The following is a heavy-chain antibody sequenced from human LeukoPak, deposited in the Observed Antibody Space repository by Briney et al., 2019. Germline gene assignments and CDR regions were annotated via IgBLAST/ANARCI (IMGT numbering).Heavy chain of an antibody. CDR3: AKIGAQYSGYDYDYYFDY. CDR2: ISGSGGST. Sequence: GGSLRLSCAASGFTYSSYGMHWVRQAPGKGLEWVSAISGSGGSTYYADSVKGRFTISRDNSKNTLYLQMNSLRAEDTAVYYCAKIGAQYSGYDYDYYFDYWGQGTLVTVSS. V-gene: IGHV3-23*01. D-gene: IGHD5-12*01. J-gene: IGHJ4*02. CDR1: GFTYSSYG.